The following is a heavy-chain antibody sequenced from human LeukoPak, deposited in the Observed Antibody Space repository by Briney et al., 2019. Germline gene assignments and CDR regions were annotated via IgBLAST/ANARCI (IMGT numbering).Heavy chain of an antibody. CDR2: IYYSGST. D-gene: IGHD1-26*01. CDR3: ARQWDGDSIEY. J-gene: IGHJ4*02. V-gene: IGHV4-59*08. CDR1: GGSISSYY. Sequence: SETLSLTCTVSGGSISSYYWSWIRQPPGKGLEWIGYIYYSGSTNYNPSLKSRVTISVDTSKNQFSLKLSSVTAADTAVYYCARQWDGDSIEYWGQGTLVTVSS.